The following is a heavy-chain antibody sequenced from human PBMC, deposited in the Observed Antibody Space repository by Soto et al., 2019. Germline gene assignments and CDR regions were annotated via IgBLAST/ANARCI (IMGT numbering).Heavy chain of an antibody. J-gene: IGHJ5*02. V-gene: IGHV1-69*01. CDR2: IIPIFGTA. CDR1: GGTFSSYA. CDR3: ARDGGNYDSSSDWCDP. D-gene: IGHD3-22*01. Sequence: QVQLVQSGAEVKKPGSSVKVSCKASGGTFSSYAISWVRQAPGQGLEWMGGIIPIFGTANYAQKFQGRVTITADESKSPAYMELSSLRSEDTAVYYCARDGGNYDSSSDWCDPWGQGTLVTVSS.